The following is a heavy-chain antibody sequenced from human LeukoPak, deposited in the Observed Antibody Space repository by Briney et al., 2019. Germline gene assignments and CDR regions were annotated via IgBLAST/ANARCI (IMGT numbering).Heavy chain of an antibody. V-gene: IGHV1-2*06. CDR1: GYTFTGYY. CDR3: ARVLSVTCGGGHWFDP. CDR2: INPNSGGT. D-gene: IGHD3-16*01. J-gene: IGHJ5*02. Sequence: ASVKVSCKASGYTFTGYYMHWVRQAPGQGLEWMGRINPNSGGTNYAQKFQGRVTMTRDTSISTAYMELSRLRSDDTAVYYCARVLSVTCGGGHWFDPWGQGTLVTVSS.